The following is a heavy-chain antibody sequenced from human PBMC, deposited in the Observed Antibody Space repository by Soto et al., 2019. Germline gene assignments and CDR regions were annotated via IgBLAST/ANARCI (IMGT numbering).Heavy chain of an antibody. J-gene: IGHJ4*02. CDR2: IKQDGSEK. CDR3: ARSSSGAFDY. V-gene: IGHV3-7*01. Sequence: EVQLVESGGGLVQPGGSLRLSCVASGFSIGSYWMAWVRQAPGKGLEWVANIKQDGSEKYYVDSVKGRFTISRDNAKNSLILQMNSLRAEDTAVYYCARSSSGAFDYGGQGTLVTVSS. CDR1: GFSIGSYW. D-gene: IGHD5-12*01.